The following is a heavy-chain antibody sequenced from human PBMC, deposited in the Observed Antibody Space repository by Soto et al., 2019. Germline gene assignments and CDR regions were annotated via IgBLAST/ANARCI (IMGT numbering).Heavy chain of an antibody. CDR1: GFTFSSYD. D-gene: IGHD6-13*01. CDR3: ARAGSSSWYVPYYYYGMDV. CDR2: IGTAGDT. V-gene: IGHV3-13*04. J-gene: IGHJ6*02. Sequence: EVQLVESGGGLVQPGGSLRLSCAASGFTFSSYDMHWVRQATGKGLEWVSAIGTAGDTYYPGSVKGRFTISRENAKNSLYLQMNSLGAGDTAVYYCARAGSSSWYVPYYYYGMDVWGQGTTVTVSS.